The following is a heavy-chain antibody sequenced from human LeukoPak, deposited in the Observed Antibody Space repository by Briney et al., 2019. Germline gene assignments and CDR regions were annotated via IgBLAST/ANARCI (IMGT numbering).Heavy chain of an antibody. V-gene: IGHV1-3*01. CDR1: GYTFTSYA. J-gene: IGHJ4*02. Sequence: GASVKVSCKASGYTFTSYAMHWVRQAPGQRLEWMGWINAGNGNTKYSQKFQGRVTITRDTSASTAYMELSSLRSEDTAVYYCARVRDGYCSSTSCWAPHPVFDYWGQGTLVTVSS. D-gene: IGHD2-2*01. CDR2: INAGNGNT. CDR3: ARVRDGYCSSTSCWAPHPVFDY.